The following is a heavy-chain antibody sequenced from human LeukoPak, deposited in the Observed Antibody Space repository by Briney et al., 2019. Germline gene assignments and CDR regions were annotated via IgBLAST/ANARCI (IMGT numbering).Heavy chain of an antibody. CDR2: ISSSSDTI. J-gene: IGHJ4*02. CDR3: ARGGTGSYYFDY. Sequence: GGSLRLSCAASGFTFGPYTMNWVRQAPGKGLEWVSYISSSSDTIYYADSVKGRFTISRDNGKNSLYLQMNSLRAEDTAVYYCARGGTGSYYFDYWGQGTLVTVSS. V-gene: IGHV3-48*04. D-gene: IGHD1-26*01. CDR1: GFTFGPYT.